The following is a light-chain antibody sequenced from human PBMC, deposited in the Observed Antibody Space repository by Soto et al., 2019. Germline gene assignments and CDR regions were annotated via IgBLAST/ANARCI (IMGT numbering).Light chain of an antibody. CDR1: SSNIGSNT. V-gene: IGLV1-44*01. J-gene: IGLJ1*01. CDR2: NNN. Sequence: QSVRTQPPSASGTPGQRVTISCSGSSSNIGSNTVNWYQQLPGTAPKLLIYNNNQRPSVVPDRFSGSKSGTSASLAISGLQSEDEADYYCAAWDDSLNGLVFGTGTKVTVL. CDR3: AAWDDSLNGLV.